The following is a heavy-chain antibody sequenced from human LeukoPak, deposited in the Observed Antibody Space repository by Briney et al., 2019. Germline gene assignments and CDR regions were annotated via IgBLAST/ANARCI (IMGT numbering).Heavy chain of an antibody. CDR2: INPNSGGT. CDR1: GYTFTGYY. V-gene: IGHV1-2*06. CDR3: ARDLFITIFGVVINQGGDPLGP. D-gene: IGHD3-3*01. Sequence: GASVKVSCKASGYTFTGYYMHWVRQAPGQGLEWMGRINPNSGGTNYAQKFQGRVTMTRDTSISTAYMELSRLRSDDTAVYYCARDLFITIFGVVINQGGDPLGPWGQGTLVTVSS. J-gene: IGHJ5*02.